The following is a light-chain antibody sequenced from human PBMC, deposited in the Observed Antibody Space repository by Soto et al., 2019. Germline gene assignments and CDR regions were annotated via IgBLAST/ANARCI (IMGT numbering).Light chain of an antibody. Sequence: QSALTQPPSASGSPGQSLTISCTGTSSDVGGYNYVSWYQQHPGKAPKLMIYEVSKRPSGVPDRFSGSKSGDTASLTVSGLPAEDEAEYYCISHGGSNNYVFGSGTKVTVL. V-gene: IGLV2-8*01. CDR3: ISHGGSNNYV. CDR2: EVS. CDR1: SSDVGGYNY. J-gene: IGLJ1*01.